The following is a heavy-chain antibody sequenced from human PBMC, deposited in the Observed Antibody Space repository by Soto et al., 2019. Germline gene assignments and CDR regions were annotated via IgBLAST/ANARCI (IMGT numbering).Heavy chain of an antibody. CDR3: ARAEGYSNRLFDY. CDR1: GYSISSGYY. J-gene: IGHJ4*02. D-gene: IGHD4-4*01. CDR2: IYHSGST. V-gene: IGHV4-38-2*01. Sequence: KASETLSLTCAVSGYSISSGYYWGWIRQPPGKGLEWIGSIYHSGSTYYNPSLKSRVTISVDTSKNQFSLKLSSVTAADTAVYYCARAEGYSNRLFDYWGQGTLVTVSS.